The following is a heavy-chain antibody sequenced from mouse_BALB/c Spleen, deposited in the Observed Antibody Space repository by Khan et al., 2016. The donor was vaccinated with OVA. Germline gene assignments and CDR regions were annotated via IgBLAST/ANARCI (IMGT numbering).Heavy chain of an antibody. CDR3: ARAYYRYDGYYAMDY. CDR2: IGGGGGT. CDR1: GSSLSRIN. J-gene: IGHJ4*01. Sequence: QMQLEESGPGLVAPSQSLSITCTVPGSSLSRINIHGVRQPPGKGLEWLGMIGGGGGTDYNSTLKSRLSISKDNSKSQVFLKMNSLQTDDSAMYYCARAYYRYDGYYAMDYWGQGTSVTVSS. D-gene: IGHD2-14*01. V-gene: IGHV2-6-4*01.